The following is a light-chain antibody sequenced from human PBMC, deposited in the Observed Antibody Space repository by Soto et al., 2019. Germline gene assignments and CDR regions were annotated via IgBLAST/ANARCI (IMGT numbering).Light chain of an antibody. CDR1: GSDISAYNH. J-gene: IGLJ1*01. V-gene: IGLV2-14*01. Sequence: QSALTQPAPVSGSPGQSITISCTGTGSDISAYNHVSWYQQHPGKAPKLMIYEVGDRPSGLSNRFSGSKSGNTASLTISRLQAEDEADYYCSSYTSNNFYVFGTGTKVTVL. CDR3: SSYTSNNFYV. CDR2: EVG.